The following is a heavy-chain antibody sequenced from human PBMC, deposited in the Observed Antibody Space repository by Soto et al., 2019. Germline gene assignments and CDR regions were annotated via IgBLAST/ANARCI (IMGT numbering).Heavy chain of an antibody. CDR3: ARREIQGPIDY. J-gene: IGHJ4*02. CDR2: IYYSGTT. CDR1: DYYIRNSSW. Sequence: LETQSLTCAVSDYYIRNSSWWGWIRQPPGKGLEWIGYIYYSGTTYYNPSLKSRVTMSVDTSKNQFSLKLTSVTAVDTAVYYCARREIQGPIDYWGQGTLVTVSS. D-gene: IGHD1-26*01. V-gene: IGHV4-28*01.